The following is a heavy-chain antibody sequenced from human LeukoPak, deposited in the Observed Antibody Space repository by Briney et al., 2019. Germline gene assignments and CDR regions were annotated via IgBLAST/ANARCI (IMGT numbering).Heavy chain of an antibody. Sequence: GGSQRLSCEVSGLTFSTYWMTWVRQAPGKGLEWVASINQNGREKYYVDSVKGRFTISRDNAKDSLYLQMNSLRDEDTAVYYCARSLGDDWGQGTLVTVSS. CDR1: GLTFSTYW. V-gene: IGHV3-7*01. CDR3: ARSLGDD. D-gene: IGHD3-16*01. CDR2: INQNGREK. J-gene: IGHJ4*02.